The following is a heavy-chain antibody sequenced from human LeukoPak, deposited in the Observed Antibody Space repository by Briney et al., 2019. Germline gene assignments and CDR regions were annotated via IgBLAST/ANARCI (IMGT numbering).Heavy chain of an antibody. Sequence: PSQTLSLTCTVSGGSISSGDYYWSWIRQPPGKGLEWIGYIYYSGSTYYNPSLKSRVTISVDTSKNQFPLKLSSVTAADTAVYYCARDPFYYDSSGYYNAHFDYWGQGTLVTVSS. CDR2: IYYSGST. CDR3: ARDPFYYDSSGYYNAHFDY. J-gene: IGHJ4*02. CDR1: GGSISSGDYY. V-gene: IGHV4-30-4*01. D-gene: IGHD3-22*01.